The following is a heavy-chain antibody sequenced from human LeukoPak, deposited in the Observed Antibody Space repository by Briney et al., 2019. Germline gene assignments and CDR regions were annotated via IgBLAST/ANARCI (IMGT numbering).Heavy chain of an antibody. CDR3: ARAVAGTHWFDP. CDR2: IDIPGNT. J-gene: IGHJ5*02. V-gene: IGHV3-13*01. D-gene: IGHD6-19*01. Sequence: GGSLRLSCAASGFTLSTYDMHWVRQTTGRGLEWVSGIDIPGNTYYPDSVKGRFTMSRESAKNSLYLQMNSLRVGDTAAYYCARAVAGTHWFDPWGQGTLVTVSS. CDR1: GFTLSTYD.